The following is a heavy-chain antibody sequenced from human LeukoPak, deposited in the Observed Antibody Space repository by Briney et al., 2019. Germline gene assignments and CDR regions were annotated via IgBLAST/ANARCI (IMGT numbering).Heavy chain of an antibody. CDR3: ARQRYDFWSGPNYFDY. Sequence: SGTLSLTCAVSGYSISSGYYWGWIRQPPGKGLEWIGSIYHSGSTYYNPSLKSRVTISVDTSKNQFSLKLSFVTAADTAVYYCARQRYDFWSGPNYFDYWGQRTLVTVSS. CDR2: IYHSGST. D-gene: IGHD3-3*01. J-gene: IGHJ4*02. CDR1: GYSISSGYY. V-gene: IGHV4-38-2*01.